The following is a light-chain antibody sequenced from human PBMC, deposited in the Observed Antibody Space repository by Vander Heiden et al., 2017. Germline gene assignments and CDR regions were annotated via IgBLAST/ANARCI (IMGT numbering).Light chain of an antibody. J-gene: IGLJ1*01. CDR1: SSNIGTNV. V-gene: IGLV1-44*01. CDR2: TND. Sequence: QTVLPQPPSASGTPGQRVTISCSGSSSNIGTNVVSWYQQLPGTAPKLLIHTNDKRPSGVPDRFSGSKSGTSASLAISGLQSEDEADYYCAVWDDSLNGPGYVFGTGTKVTVL. CDR3: AVWDDSLNGPGYV.